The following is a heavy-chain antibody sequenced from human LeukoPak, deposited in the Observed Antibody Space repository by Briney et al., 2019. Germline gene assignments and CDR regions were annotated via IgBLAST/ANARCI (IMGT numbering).Heavy chain of an antibody. CDR3: ASIDCSGGSCYSEH. CDR2: IYYSGST. J-gene: IGHJ1*01. V-gene: IGHV4-59*01. Sequence: PSETLSLTCAVYGGSFSGYYWSWIRQPPGKGLEWIGYIYYSGSTNYNPSLKSRVTISVDTSKNQFSLKLSSVTAADTAVYYCASIDCSGGSCYSEHWGQGTLVTVSS. D-gene: IGHD2-15*01. CDR1: GGSFSGYY.